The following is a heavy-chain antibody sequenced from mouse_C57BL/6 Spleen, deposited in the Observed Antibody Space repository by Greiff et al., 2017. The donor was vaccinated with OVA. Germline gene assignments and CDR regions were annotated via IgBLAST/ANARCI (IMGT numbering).Heavy chain of an antibody. V-gene: IGHV1-42*01. Sequence: EVKLVESGPELVKPGASVKISCKASGYSFTGYYMNWVKQSPEKSLEWIGEINPSTGGTTYNQKFKAKATLTVDKSSSTAYMQLKSLTSEDSAVYYCARARDYWGQGTTLTVSS. CDR3: ARARDY. CDR2: INPSTGGT. CDR1: GYSFTGYY. J-gene: IGHJ2*01.